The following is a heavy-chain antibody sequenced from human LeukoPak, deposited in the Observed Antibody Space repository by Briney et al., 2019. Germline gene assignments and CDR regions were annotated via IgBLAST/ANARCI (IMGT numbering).Heavy chain of an antibody. CDR2: VNPNSGGT. CDR1: GYTFTGNY. CDR3: ARDLSHYDSAPPP. J-gene: IGHJ5*02. D-gene: IGHD3-22*01. V-gene: IGHV1-2*02. Sequence: ASVKVSCKASGYTFTGNYMHWVRQAPGQGLEWMGWVNPNSGGTNYAQKFQGRVTLTRDTSISTAYMELSRLRSDDTAVYYCARDLSHYDSAPPPWGQGTLVTVSS.